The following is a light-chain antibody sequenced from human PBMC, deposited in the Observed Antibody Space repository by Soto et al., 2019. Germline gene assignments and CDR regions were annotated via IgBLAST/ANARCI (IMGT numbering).Light chain of an antibody. CDR3: QQYNSWPPIFT. CDR2: GAS. J-gene: IGKJ3*01. Sequence: ERVMTQSPATLSVSPGERATLSCRASQSVSFNLAWYQQKPGQAPRLLIYGASTRATGIPARFSRSGSGTEFTLTISSLQSEDFAVYYCQQYNSWPPIFTFGPGTKVDVK. CDR1: QSVSFN. V-gene: IGKV3-15*01.